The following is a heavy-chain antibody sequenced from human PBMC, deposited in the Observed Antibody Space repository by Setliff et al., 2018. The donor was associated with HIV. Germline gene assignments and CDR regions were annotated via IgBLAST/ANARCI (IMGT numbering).Heavy chain of an antibody. J-gene: IGHJ4*02. Sequence: ESGPTLVNPTQTLTLTCTFSGFSLSTSGVGVGWIRQPPGKALEWLALIYWDDDRRSSPSLKNRVTITKDTSKNQVVLTMTNLDPVDTATYYCAHCMVSEWGVSRGYPFDYWGQGTLVTVSS. D-gene: IGHD3-22*01. CDR2: IYWDDDR. CDR3: AHCMVSEWGVSRGYPFDY. CDR1: GFSLSTSGVG. V-gene: IGHV2-5*02.